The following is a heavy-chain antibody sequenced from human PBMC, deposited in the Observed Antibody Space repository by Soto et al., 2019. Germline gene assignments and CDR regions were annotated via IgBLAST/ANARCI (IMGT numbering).Heavy chain of an antibody. D-gene: IGHD3-22*01. CDR1: GFTFSSYA. Sequence: GSLRLSCAASGFTFSSYAMHWVRQAPGKGLEWVAVISYDGSNKYYADSVKGRFTISRDNSKNTLYLQMNSLRAEDTAVYYCARDKVVVITTIFDYWGQGTLVTVSS. CDR3: ARDKVVVITTIFDY. V-gene: IGHV3-30-3*01. CDR2: ISYDGSNK. J-gene: IGHJ4*02.